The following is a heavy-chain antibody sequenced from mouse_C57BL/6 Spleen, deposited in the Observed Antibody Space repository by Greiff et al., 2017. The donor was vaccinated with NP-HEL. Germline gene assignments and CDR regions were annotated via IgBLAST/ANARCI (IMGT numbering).Heavy chain of an antibody. CDR1: GYTFTSYW. V-gene: IGHV1-61*01. J-gene: IGHJ3*01. CDR2: ISPSDSET. Sequence: QVQLQQPGAELVRPGSSVKLSCKASGYTFTSYWMDWVKQRPGQGLEWIGNISPSDSETHYNQKFKDKATLTVDKSSSTAYMQLSSLTSEDSAVYYWARPGSSYSEKFAYWGQGTLVTVSA. CDR3: ARPGSSYSEKFAY. D-gene: IGHD1-1*01.